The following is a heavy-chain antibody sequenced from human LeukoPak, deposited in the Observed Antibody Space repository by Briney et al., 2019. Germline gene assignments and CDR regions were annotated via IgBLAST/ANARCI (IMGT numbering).Heavy chain of an antibody. V-gene: IGHV3-30-3*01. CDR3: ARDRGYYGSGSSYLFDY. D-gene: IGHD3-10*01. CDR1: GFTFSSYA. CDR2: ISYDGSNK. Sequence: GGSLRLSCAASGFTFSSYAMHWVRQAPGKGLEWVAVISYDGSNKYYADSVKGRFTISRDNSKNTLYLQMNSLRAEDTAVYYCARDRGYYGSGSSYLFDYWGQGTLVTVSS. J-gene: IGHJ4*02.